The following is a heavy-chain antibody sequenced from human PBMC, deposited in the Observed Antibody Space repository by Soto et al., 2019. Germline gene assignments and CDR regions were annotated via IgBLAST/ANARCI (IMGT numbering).Heavy chain of an antibody. CDR1: GYTFTSFG. J-gene: IGHJ3*02. Sequence: QGQLVQSGAEVKKPGASVKVSCKASGYTFTSFGITWLRQTPGQGLEWRGWISTYNGKANYAQKLQGRVTVTRDTSTNTAYMELRSLRSDDTAVYYCEKDGYDNNDGDALHIWGQGTMVTVSS. CDR2: ISTYNGKA. D-gene: IGHD5-12*01. CDR3: EKDGYDNNDGDALHI. V-gene: IGHV1-18*04.